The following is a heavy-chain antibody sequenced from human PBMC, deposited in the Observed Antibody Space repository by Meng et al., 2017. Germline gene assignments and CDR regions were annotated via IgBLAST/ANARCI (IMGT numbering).Heavy chain of an antibody. V-gene: IGHV1-69*06. CDR1: GGTFSSYA. CDR2: IIPIFGTA. J-gene: IGHJ4*02. CDR3: ARDRDSSGWSYYFDY. Sequence: VERGHCVSEVKQRGSSVKVACKASGGTFSSYAISWVRHAPGQELEWMGGIIPIFGTANYAQKFQGRVTITADKSTSTAYMELSSLRSEDTAVYYCARDRDSSGWSYYFDYWGQGTLVTVSS. D-gene: IGHD6-19*01.